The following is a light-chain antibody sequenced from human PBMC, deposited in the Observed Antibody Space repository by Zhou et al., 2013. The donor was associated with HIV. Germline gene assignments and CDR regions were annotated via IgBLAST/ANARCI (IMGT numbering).Light chain of an antibody. CDR3: QSYDSSLSGI. CDR1: SSNIGAGYD. J-gene: IGLJ2*01. V-gene: IGLV1-40*01. CDR2: ANS. Sequence: QSVLTQPPSVSGAPGQRVTISCTGSSSNIGAGYDVHWYQQLPGTAPQLLIYANSHRPSGVPDRFSGSKSGTSASLAITGLQAEDEADYYCQSYDSSLSGIFGGGTKLTVL.